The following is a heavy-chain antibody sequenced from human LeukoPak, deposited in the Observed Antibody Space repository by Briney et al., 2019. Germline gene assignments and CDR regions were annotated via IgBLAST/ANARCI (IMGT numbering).Heavy chain of an antibody. Sequence: ASVKVSCKASGYTFTGYYMHWVRQAPGQGLEWMGWINPNSGGTNYAQKFQGRVTMTRDTSISTAYMELSRLRSDDTAVYYCARKDIVVVPAAPRRYAFAIWGQGTMVTVSS. CDR3: ARKDIVVVPAAPRRYAFAI. D-gene: IGHD2-2*01. V-gene: IGHV1-2*02. J-gene: IGHJ3*02. CDR1: GYTFTGYY. CDR2: INPNSGGT.